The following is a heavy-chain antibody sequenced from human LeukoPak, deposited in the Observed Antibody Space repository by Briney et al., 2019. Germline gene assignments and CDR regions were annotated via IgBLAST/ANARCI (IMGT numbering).Heavy chain of an antibody. CDR3: ARGVPYDSWSGPHYSDY. CDR1: RFTLSTYW. Sequence: GGSLRLSCAASRFTLSTYWMSWVRQAPGKGLEWVAHIKQDGSQEYYVDSVKGRFTISRDSAKNSLYPQMNSLRAEDTAVYYCARGVPYDSWSGPHYSDYWGQGTLVTVSS. CDR2: IKQDGSQE. J-gene: IGHJ4*02. V-gene: IGHV3-7*01. D-gene: IGHD3-3*01.